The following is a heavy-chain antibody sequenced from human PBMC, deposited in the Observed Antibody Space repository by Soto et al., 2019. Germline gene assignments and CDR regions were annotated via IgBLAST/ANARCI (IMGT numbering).Heavy chain of an antibody. D-gene: IGHD1-26*01. J-gene: IGHJ4*01. CDR3: ARGEQYSGRIFDY. CDR1: GDSVSSNSAG. CDR2: TYYRSKWYY. Sequence: SQTLSLTCAITGDSVSSNSAGWSWVRQSPSRGLEWLRRTYYRSKWYYEYAVSVRGRITINPDTSKNQYSLQLNSVTPEDTAVYFFARGEQYSGRIFDYWGQGTLVTVYS. V-gene: IGHV6-1*01.